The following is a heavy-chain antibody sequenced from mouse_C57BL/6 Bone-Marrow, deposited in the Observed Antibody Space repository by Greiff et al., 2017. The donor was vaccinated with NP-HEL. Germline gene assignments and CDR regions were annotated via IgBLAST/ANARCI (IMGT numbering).Heavy chain of an antibody. CDR1: GYAFTNYL. V-gene: IGHV1-54*01. D-gene: IGHD1-1*01. J-gene: IGHJ3*01. Sequence: QVQLQQSGAELVRPGTSVKVSCKASGYAFTNYLIEWVKQRPGQGLEWIGVINPGSGGTNYNEKFKGKATLTADKSSSTAYMQLSSLTSEDSAVYFCARTPSCYGSSGFAYWGQGTLVTVSA. CDR2: INPGSGGT. CDR3: ARTPSCYGSSGFAY.